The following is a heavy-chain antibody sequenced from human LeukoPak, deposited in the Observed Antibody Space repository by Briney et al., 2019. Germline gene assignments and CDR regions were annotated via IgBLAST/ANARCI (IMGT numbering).Heavy chain of an antibody. V-gene: IGHV4-59*08. J-gene: IGHJ5*02. D-gene: IGHD2-15*01. CDR1: GGSISSYY. CDR3: ARSVVAAPWFDP. Sequence: SETLSLTCTVSGGSISSYYWSWIRQPPGKGLEWIGYIYYSGSTNYNPSLKSRVTISVDTSKNQFSLKLSSVTAADTAVYYCARSVVAAPWFDPWGQGTLVTVSS. CDR2: IYYSGST.